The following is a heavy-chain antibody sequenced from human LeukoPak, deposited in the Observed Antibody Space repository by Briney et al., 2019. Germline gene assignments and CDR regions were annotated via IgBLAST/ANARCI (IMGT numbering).Heavy chain of an antibody. CDR3: ARVVAAAGRHNWFDP. CDR2: ISSSSSYT. CDR1: GFTFSDYY. Sequence: GGSLILSCAASGFTFSDYYMSWLRQAPGKGLEWVSYISSSSSYTNYADSVKGRFTSSRDNAKNSLYLQMSSLRAEDTAVYYCARVVAAAGRHNWFDPWGQGTLVTVSS. V-gene: IGHV3-11*05. D-gene: IGHD6-13*01. J-gene: IGHJ5*02.